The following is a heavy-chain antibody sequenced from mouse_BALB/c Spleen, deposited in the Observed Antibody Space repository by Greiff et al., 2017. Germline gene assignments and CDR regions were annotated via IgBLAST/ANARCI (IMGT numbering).Heavy chain of an antibody. CDR1: GISITTGNYR. CDR3: ARDGELLRAMDY. J-gene: IGHJ4*01. V-gene: IGHV3-5*02. Sequence: EVHLVESGPGLVKPSQTVSLTCTVTGISITTGNYRWSWIRQFPGNKLEWIGYIYYSGTITYNPSLTSRTTITRDTSKNQFFLEMNSLTAEDTATYYCARDGELLRAMDYWGQGTSVTVSS. CDR2: IYYSGTI. D-gene: IGHD1-1*01.